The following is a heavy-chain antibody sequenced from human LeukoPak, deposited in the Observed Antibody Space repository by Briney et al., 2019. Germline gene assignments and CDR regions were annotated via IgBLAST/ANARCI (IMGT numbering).Heavy chain of an antibody. J-gene: IGHJ4*02. CDR3: ARGNIYSSSWAYDY. D-gene: IGHD6-13*01. CDR1: GFTFSSYW. Sequence: GGSLRLSCAASGFTFSSYWMSWVRQAPGKGLEWVANIKQDGSEKYYVDSVKGRFTISRDNAKNSLYLQMSSLRAEDTAVYYCARGNIYSSSWAYDYWGQGTLVTVSS. CDR2: IKQDGSEK. V-gene: IGHV3-7*03.